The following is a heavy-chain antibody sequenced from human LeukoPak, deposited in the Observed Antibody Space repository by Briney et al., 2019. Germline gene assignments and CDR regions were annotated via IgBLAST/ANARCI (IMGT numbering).Heavy chain of an antibody. Sequence: PGRSLRLSCAGSGFTFSRYGMHWVRQAPGKGLEWVALIRYDGNDHWYGDSAKGRFTISRDNSKDTVYLQMDSLRDEDTAVYYCARWGIVGHDAFDPWGQGTMVTVSS. CDR2: IRYDGNDH. CDR1: GFTFSRYG. V-gene: IGHV3-33*01. CDR3: ARWGIVGHDAFDP. D-gene: IGHD1-26*01. J-gene: IGHJ3*01.